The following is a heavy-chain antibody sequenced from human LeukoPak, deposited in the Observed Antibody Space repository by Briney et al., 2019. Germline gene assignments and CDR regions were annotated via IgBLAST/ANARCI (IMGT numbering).Heavy chain of an antibody. CDR2: ISGSGGST. CDR1: GFTVSSNY. Sequence: GGSLRLSCAASGFTVSSNYMSWVRQAPGKGLEWVSAISGSGGSTYYADSVKGRFTISRDNSKNTLYLQMNSLRAEDTAVYYCAKDRSGPITIFGVVTPTGAFDIWGQGTMVTVSS. J-gene: IGHJ3*02. V-gene: IGHV3-23*01. D-gene: IGHD3-3*01. CDR3: AKDRSGPITIFGVVTPTGAFDI.